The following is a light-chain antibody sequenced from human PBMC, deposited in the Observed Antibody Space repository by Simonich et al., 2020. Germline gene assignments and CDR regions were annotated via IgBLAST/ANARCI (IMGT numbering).Light chain of an antibody. CDR2: EGS. J-gene: IGLJ3*02. CDR3: CSYAGSSTWV. Sequence: QSALTQPASVSGSPGQSLPISCTGTSSDVGSYNLVSWYQQHPGNPPKPMIYEGSKRPSGVSNRFSGSKSGNTASLTISGLQAEDEADYYCCSYAGSSTWVFGGGTKLTVL. V-gene: IGLV2-23*01. CDR1: SSDVGSYNL.